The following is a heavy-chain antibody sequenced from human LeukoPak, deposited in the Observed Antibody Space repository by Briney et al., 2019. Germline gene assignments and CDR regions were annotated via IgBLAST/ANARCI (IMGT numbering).Heavy chain of an antibody. CDR1: GGSISSGSYY. CDR3: ARDSGGVVVIPFDI. CDR2: IYTSGST. J-gene: IGHJ3*02. V-gene: IGHV4-61*02. Sequence: PSETLSLTCTVSGGSISSGSYYWSWIRQPAGKGLEWIGRIYTSGSTNYNPSLKSRVTISVDTSKNQFSLKLSSVTAADTAVYYCARDSGGVVVIPFDIWGPGTMVTVSS. D-gene: IGHD3-22*01.